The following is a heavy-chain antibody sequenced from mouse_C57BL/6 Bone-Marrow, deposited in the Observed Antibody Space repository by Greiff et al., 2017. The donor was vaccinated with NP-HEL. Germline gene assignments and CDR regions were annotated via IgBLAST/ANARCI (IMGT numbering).Heavy chain of an antibody. Sequence: VQLQQSGPVLARPGASVKMSCKTSGYTFTSYWMHWVKQRPGQGLEWIGAIYPGNSDTSYNQKFKGKAKLTAVTSASTAYMELSSLTNEDSAVYYCTRSLLFITTVASFLDYWGQGTTLTVSS. J-gene: IGHJ2*01. CDR2: IYPGNSDT. D-gene: IGHD1-1*01. V-gene: IGHV1-5*01. CDR3: TRSLLFITTVASFLDY. CDR1: GYTFTSYW.